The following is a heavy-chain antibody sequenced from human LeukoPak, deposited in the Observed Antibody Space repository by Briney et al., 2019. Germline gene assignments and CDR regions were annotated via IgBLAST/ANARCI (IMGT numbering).Heavy chain of an antibody. V-gene: IGHV4-34*01. CDR2: INHSGST. D-gene: IGHD5-24*01. Sequence: SETLSLTCAVYGGSFSGYYWSWIRQPPGKGLEWIGEINHSGSTNYNPSLKSRVTISVDTSKNQFSLKLSSVTAADTAVYYCARPEGGEMATIEDAFDIWGQGTMVTVSS. J-gene: IGHJ3*02. CDR3: ARPEGGEMATIEDAFDI. CDR1: GGSFSGYY.